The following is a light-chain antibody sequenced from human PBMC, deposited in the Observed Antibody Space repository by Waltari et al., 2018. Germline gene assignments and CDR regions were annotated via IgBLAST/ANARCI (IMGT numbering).Light chain of an antibody. CDR2: DVS. J-gene: IGLJ2*01. CDR3: SSYTGGGVV. Sequence: QSALTQPASVSGSPGQEIIISCTGTGSDVGGYDYVPCYQQYPGKAPRLIISDVSNRPSGVANHVSGSKSDSTAALTISGLEAEEESVYYCSSYTGGGVVFGGGTKLTVL. V-gene: IGLV2-14*01. CDR1: GSDVGGYDY.